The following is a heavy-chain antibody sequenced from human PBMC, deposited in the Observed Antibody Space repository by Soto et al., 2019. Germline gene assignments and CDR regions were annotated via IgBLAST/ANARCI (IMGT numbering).Heavy chain of an antibody. J-gene: IGHJ4*02. CDR1: GGSINSYW. V-gene: IGHV4-4*07. Sequence: SETLSLTCRVSGGSINSYWWSWIRQPAGKGLEWIGRVYSSGTTDYNPSLNSRATLSVETSKNQFSLKLSSVTAADTAVYYCARDIGSYAYGEGYWGQGIQVTVSS. CDR2: VYSSGTT. D-gene: IGHD3-10*01. CDR3: ARDIGSYAYGEGY.